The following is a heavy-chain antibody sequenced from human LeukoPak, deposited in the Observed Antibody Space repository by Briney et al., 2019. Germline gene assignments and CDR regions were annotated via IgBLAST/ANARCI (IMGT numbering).Heavy chain of an antibody. CDR1: GFMFSRLG. J-gene: IGHJ6*03. CDR2: IWHDGSVE. V-gene: IGHV3-33*06. Sequence: GGSLRLSCAASGFMFSRLGMHWVRQAPGEGLESVAMIWHDGSVEEYADSVKGRFTISRDNSQNTLYLQMNSLRDDDTAVYYCAKEGDQFRGYLDAWGKGTTVTVSS. D-gene: IGHD3-16*01. CDR3: AKEGDQFRGYLDA.